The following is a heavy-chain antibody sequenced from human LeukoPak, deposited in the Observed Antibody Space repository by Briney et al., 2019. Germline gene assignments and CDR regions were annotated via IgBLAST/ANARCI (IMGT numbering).Heavy chain of an antibody. Sequence: GGSPRLSCAASGFTFSSYWMSWVRQAPGKGVEGVANMKQDGSEKYYVDSVKGRFTISRDNAKNSLYLQMNSLRAEDTAVYYCARDSAPHILTGYYYFDYWGQGTLVTVSS. D-gene: IGHD3-9*01. CDR3: ARDSAPHILTGYYYFDY. CDR2: MKQDGSEK. CDR1: GFTFSSYW. V-gene: IGHV3-7*01. J-gene: IGHJ4*02.